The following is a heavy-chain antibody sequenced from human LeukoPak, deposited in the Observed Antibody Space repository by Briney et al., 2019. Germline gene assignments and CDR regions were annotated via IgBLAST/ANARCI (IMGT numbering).Heavy chain of an antibody. D-gene: IGHD1-26*01. V-gene: IGHV3-30-3*01. J-gene: IGHJ3*02. CDR3: ARGGKWELRRAFDI. CDR1: GFTFGKYW. CDR2: ISYDGSNK. Sequence: GGSLRLSCVASGFTFGKYWMSWVRQAPGKGLEWVAVISYDGSNKYYADSVKGRFTISRDNSKNTLYLQMNSLRAEDTAVYYCARGGKWELRRAFDIWGQGTMVTVSS.